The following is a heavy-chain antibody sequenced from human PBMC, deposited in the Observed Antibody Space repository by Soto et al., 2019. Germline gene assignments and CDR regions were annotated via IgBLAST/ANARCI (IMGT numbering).Heavy chain of an antibody. V-gene: IGHV4-34*01. Sequence: SETLSLTCAVYGGSFSGYYWSWIRQPPGKGLEWIGEINHSGSTNYNPSLKSRVTISVDTSKNQFSLKLSSVTAADTAVYYCAREHCSSTSCYRDYWGQGTLVTVSS. CDR2: INHSGST. D-gene: IGHD2-2*02. CDR3: AREHCSSTSCYRDY. J-gene: IGHJ4*02. CDR1: GGSFSGYY.